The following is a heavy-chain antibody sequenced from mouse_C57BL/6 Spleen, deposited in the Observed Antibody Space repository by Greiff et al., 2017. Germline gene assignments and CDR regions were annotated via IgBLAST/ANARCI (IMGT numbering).Heavy chain of an antibody. V-gene: IGHV5-4*03. Sequence: EVKLVESGGGLVKPGGSLKLSCAASGFTFSSYAMSWVRQTPEKRLAWVATISDGGSYTYYPDNVKGRFTISRDNAKNNLYLQMSHLKSEDTAMYYCARYYYGTWFAYWGQGTLVTVSA. D-gene: IGHD2-1*01. J-gene: IGHJ3*01. CDR3: ARYYYGTWFAY. CDR1: GFTFSSYA. CDR2: ISDGGSYT.